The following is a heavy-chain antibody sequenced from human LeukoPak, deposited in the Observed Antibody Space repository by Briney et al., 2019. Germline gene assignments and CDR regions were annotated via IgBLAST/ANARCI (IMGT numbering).Heavy chain of an antibody. CDR1: GFTFDDYA. D-gene: IGHD4-17*01. J-gene: IGHJ4*02. CDR3: AKAGLNGDYVDY. Sequence: GRSLRLSCAASGFTFDDYAMHWVRQAPGKGLEWVSGISWNSGSIDYADSVKGRFTISRDNAKNSLYLQMNSLRAEDMALYYCAKAGLNGDYVDYWGQGTLVTVSS. CDR2: ISWNSGSI. V-gene: IGHV3-9*03.